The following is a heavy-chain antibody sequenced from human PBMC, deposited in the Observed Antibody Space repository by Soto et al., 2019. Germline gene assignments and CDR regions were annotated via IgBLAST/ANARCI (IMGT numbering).Heavy chain of an antibody. CDR3: ASEGYSGYHYDPHYYGMDV. CDR2: IIPIFRTA. J-gene: IGHJ6*02. CDR1: GGTFSNYA. V-gene: IGHV1-69*01. Sequence: QVQLVQSGAEVKKPGSSVKVSCKASGGTFSNYAISWVRQAPGQGLEWMGGIIPIFRTANYAQKFQGRVTITADESTSTAYKELSSLRSEDTAVYYCASEGYSGYHYDPHYYGMDVWAQGTTVTVS. D-gene: IGHD5-12*01.